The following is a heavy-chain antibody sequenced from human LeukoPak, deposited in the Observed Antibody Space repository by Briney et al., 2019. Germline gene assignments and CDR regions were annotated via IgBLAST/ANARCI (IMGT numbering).Heavy chain of an antibody. CDR2: IYYSGST. J-gene: IGHJ5*02. CDR1: GGSISRYY. Sequence: SETLSLTCTVSGGSISRYYWSWIRQPPGKGLEWIGYIYYSGSTSYNPSLKSRVTISVDTSKNQFSLKLSSVTAADTAVYYCARGGMTVTYRTWGQGTLVTVSS. D-gene: IGHD4-17*01. CDR3: ARGGMTVTYRT. V-gene: IGHV4-59*12.